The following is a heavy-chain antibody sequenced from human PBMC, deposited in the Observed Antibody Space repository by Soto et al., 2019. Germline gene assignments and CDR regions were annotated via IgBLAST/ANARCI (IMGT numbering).Heavy chain of an antibody. Sequence: SETLSLTCAVSGYSISSGYYWGWIRQPPGKGLDWIGSIYHSGSTYYNPSLKSRVTISVDTSKNQFSLKLSSVTAADTAVYYWARGDWSGSYGMDVWGQGTTVTVSS. D-gene: IGHD3-3*01. CDR2: IYHSGST. CDR3: ARGDWSGSYGMDV. CDR1: GYSISSGYY. V-gene: IGHV4-38-2*01. J-gene: IGHJ6*02.